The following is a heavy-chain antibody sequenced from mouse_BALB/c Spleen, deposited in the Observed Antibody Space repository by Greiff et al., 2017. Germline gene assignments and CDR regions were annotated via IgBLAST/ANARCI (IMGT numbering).Heavy chain of an antibody. CDR2: IDPSDSET. D-gene: IGHD1-3*01. V-gene: IGHV1-69*02. CDR3: ARSGVSALDY. Sequence: VQLQQPGAELVKPGAPVKLSCKASGYTFTSYWMNWVKQRPGRGLEWIGRIDPSDSETHYNQKFKDKATLTVDKSSSTAYIQLSSLTSEDSAVYYCARSGVSALDYWGQGTSVTVSS. CDR1: GYTFTSYW. J-gene: IGHJ4*01.